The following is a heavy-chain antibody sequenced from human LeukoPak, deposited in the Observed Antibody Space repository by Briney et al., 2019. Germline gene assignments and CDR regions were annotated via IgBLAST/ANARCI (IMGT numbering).Heavy chain of an antibody. D-gene: IGHD3-22*01. CDR3: ARQYYDSTGYYYFDY. V-gene: IGHV4-39*01. CDR2: MYYSGST. J-gene: IGHJ4*02. Sequence: PSETLSLTCTVSGDPITGSSYYWGWIRQPPGKGLEWIGSMYYSGSTYSNPSLKSRVTISADTSKNQFSLKLKSVTAADTAVYYCARQYYDSTGYYYFDYWGQGTLVTVSS. CDR1: GDPITGSSYY.